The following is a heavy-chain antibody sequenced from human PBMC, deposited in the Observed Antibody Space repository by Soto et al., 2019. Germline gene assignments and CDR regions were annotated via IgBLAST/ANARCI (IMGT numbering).Heavy chain of an antibody. Sequence: GGSLRLSCAASGFTFSSFGMHWVRQAPGKGLEWVAVISYDGSNKYYADSVKGRFTISRDNSKNTLYLQMNSLRAEDTAVYYCAKDLGSGGPSRLDAFDIWGQGTMVTVSS. J-gene: IGHJ3*02. CDR1: GFTFSSFG. CDR2: ISYDGSNK. V-gene: IGHV3-30*18. D-gene: IGHD3-10*02. CDR3: AKDLGSGGPSRLDAFDI.